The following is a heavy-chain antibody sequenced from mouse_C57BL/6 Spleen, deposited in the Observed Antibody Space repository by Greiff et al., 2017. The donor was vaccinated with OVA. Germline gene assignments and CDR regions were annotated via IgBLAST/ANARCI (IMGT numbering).Heavy chain of an antibody. V-gene: IGHV1-54*01. CDR1: GYAFTNYL. Sequence: QVQLQQSGAELVRPGTSVKVSCTASGYAFTNYLIEWVKQRPGQGLEWIGVINPGSGGTNYNEKFKGKATLTAAKSSSTAYMQLSSLTSEDSAVYYYAGRGVTSGYFDVWGTGTTVTVSS. CDR3: AGRGVTSGYFDV. D-gene: IGHD2-2*01. J-gene: IGHJ1*03. CDR2: INPGSGGT.